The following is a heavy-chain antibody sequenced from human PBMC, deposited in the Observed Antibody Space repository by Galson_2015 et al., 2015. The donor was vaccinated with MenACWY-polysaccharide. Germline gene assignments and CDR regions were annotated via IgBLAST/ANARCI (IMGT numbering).Heavy chain of an antibody. D-gene: IGHD3-3*01. J-gene: IGHJ3*02. Sequence: SLRLSCAASGFAFGDYAMSWVRQAPGKGLEWVGFIRSKAYGGTTEYAASVKGRFTISRDDSKSIAYLQMNSLKTEDTAVYYCTREGLYDFWSGYYSHAFDIWGQGTMVTVSS. CDR1: GFAFGDYA. V-gene: IGHV3-49*04. CDR2: IRSKAYGGTT. CDR3: TREGLYDFWSGYYSHAFDI.